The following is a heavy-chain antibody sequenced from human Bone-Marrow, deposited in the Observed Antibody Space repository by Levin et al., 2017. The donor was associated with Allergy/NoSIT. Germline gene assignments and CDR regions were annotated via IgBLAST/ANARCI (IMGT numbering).Heavy chain of an antibody. D-gene: IGHD1-1*01. CDR1: GGTFSSYA. CDR2: IIPIFGTA. J-gene: IGHJ4*02. V-gene: IGHV1-69*06. CDR3: ARGNWNDENYYFDY. Sequence: SVKVSCKASGGTFSSYAISWVRQAPGQGLEWMGGIIPIFGTANYAQKFQGRVTITADKSTSTAYMELSSLRSEDTAVYYCARGNWNDENYYFDYWGQGTLVTVSS.